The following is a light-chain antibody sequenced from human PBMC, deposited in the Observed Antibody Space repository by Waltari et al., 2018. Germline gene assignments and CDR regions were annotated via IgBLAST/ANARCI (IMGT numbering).Light chain of an antibody. V-gene: IGKV1-13*02. J-gene: IGKJ5*01. CDR2: DAS. CDR3: QHFNTYPPGIT. CDR1: QGITSA. Sequence: AIQLTQSPSSLSASVGDRVTITCRTSQGITSALAWYQQKPGKATKLLIYDASSLESGVPSRFSGSGSGTDFTLTISSLQSEDFATYYCQHFNTYPPGITFGQGTRLEI.